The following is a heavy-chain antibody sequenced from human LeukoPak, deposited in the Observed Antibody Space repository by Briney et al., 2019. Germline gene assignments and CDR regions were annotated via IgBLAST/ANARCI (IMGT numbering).Heavy chain of an antibody. D-gene: IGHD5-24*01. CDR1: GGSISSSTYF. Sequence: SETLSLTCTVSGGSISSSTYFWGWTRQPPGKGLEWIGTIYYSGSAYYNPSLKSRVTISVDSSKNQFSLRLSSVTAADTAVYYCARESLTWLQSRTSWFDPWGQGTLVTVSS. CDR2: IYYSGSA. J-gene: IGHJ5*02. V-gene: IGHV4-39*07. CDR3: ARESLTWLQSRTSWFDP.